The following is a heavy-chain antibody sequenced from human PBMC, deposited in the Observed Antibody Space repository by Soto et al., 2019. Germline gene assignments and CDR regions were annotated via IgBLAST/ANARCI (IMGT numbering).Heavy chain of an antibody. CDR3: ARDRGYDAHDYYYNAMDV. Sequence: KPGGSLRLSCISSGFTFRTYTMNWVRQAPGKGLEWVSGIRGFSPYTFYAESVKGRFTISRDNAKNSLYLQMDSLRAEDTAVYYCARDRGYDAHDYYYNAMDVWGQGTTVPVSS. V-gene: IGHV3-21*01. D-gene: IGHD3-10*01. J-gene: IGHJ6*02. CDR2: IRGFSPYT. CDR1: GFTFRTYT.